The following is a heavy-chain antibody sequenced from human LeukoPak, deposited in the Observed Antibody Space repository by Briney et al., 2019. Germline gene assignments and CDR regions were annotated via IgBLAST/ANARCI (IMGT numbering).Heavy chain of an antibody. CDR2: ISYDGSNK. J-gene: IGHJ4*02. Sequence: GGSLRLSCAASGFTFSSYAMHWVRQAPGKGLEWVAVISYDGSNKYYADSVKGRFTISRDNSKNTLYLQMNSLRAEDTAVYYCAKWKYSNSGIDDYRGQGTLVTVSS. CDR1: GFTFSSYA. CDR3: AKWKYSNSGIDDY. D-gene: IGHD6-6*01. V-gene: IGHV3-30-3*02.